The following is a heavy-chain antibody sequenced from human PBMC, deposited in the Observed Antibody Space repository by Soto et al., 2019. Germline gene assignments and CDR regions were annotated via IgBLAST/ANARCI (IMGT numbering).Heavy chain of an antibody. D-gene: IGHD3-3*01. J-gene: IGHJ6*03. CDR3: ARGCKDFWSGYYCLDYYYMDV. CDR2: ISAYNGNT. CDR1: GYTFTSYG. V-gene: IGHV1-18*01. Sequence: ASVKVSCKASGYTFTSYGISWVRQAPGQGLEWMGWISAYNGNTNYAQKLQGRVTMTTDTSTSTAYMELRSLRSDDTAVYYCARGCKDFWSGYYCLDYYYMDVWGKGTTVTVSS.